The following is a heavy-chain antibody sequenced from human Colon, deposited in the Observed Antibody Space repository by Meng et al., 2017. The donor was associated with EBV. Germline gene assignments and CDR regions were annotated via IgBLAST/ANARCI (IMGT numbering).Heavy chain of an antibody. CDR3: ARVGAYCGGDCYHPR. CDR1: GGPLSSRNW. CDR2: IYHSGST. J-gene: IGHJ4*02. Sequence: QVRPQASGPGLVKPSGTLSSTCAVSGGPLSSRNWWSWVRQPPGKGLEWIGEIYHSGSTNYNPSLKSRVTISVDESKNQFSLRLSSVTAADTAVYYCARVGAYCGGDCYHPRWGQGTLVTVSS. V-gene: IGHV4-4*02. D-gene: IGHD2-21*02.